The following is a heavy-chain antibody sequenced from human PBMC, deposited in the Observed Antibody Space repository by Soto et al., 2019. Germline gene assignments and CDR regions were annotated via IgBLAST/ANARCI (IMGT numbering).Heavy chain of an antibody. Sequence: SVILSLTCAVDGGSFSGYYWCWILQPPGKGLEWIGEINHSGSTNYNPSLKSRVTISVDTSKNQFSLKLSSVTAADTAVYYCARGWEMATRYYYGMDVWGQGTTVS. CDR3: ARGWEMATRYYYGMDV. CDR1: GGSFSGYY. J-gene: IGHJ6*02. CDR2: INHSGST. V-gene: IGHV4-34*01. D-gene: IGHD5-12*01.